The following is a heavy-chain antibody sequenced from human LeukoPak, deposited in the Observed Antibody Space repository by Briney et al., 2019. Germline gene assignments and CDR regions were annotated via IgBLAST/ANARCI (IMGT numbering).Heavy chain of an antibody. CDR2: IGAYNGNT. Sequence: ASVKVSCKASGYTFTNYGISWVRQAPGQGLEWMGWIGAYNGNTNYAQKFQGRVTMTTDTFTSTAYMELRSLRSDDTAVYYCARSGRGAKWNDDYWGQGTLVTVSS. D-gene: IGHD1-20*01. CDR1: GYTFTNYG. V-gene: IGHV1-18*01. CDR3: ARSGRGAKWNDDY. J-gene: IGHJ4*02.